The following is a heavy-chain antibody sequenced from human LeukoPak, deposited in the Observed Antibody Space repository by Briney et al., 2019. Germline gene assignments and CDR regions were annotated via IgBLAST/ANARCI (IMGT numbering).Heavy chain of an antibody. V-gene: IGHV3-53*01. CDR3: ARGPSGFDY. CDR1: GFTVSSYY. D-gene: IGHD3-10*01. CDR2: IYSGGST. J-gene: IGHJ4*02. Sequence: SGGSLRLSCAASGFTVSSYYMSWVRQAPGKGLGWVSLIYSGGSTYYADSVKGRFTISRDNSKNTLYLQMNSLRAEDTAVYYCARGPSGFDYWGQGTLVTVSS.